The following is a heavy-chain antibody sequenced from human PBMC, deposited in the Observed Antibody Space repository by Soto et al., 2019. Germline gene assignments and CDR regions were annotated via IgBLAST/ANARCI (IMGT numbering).Heavy chain of an antibody. J-gene: IGHJ4*02. CDR3: AKDSAYGDYDSSGQSWYYFDY. CDR1: GFTFSSYA. Sequence: EVQLLESVGGLVQPGGSLRLSCAASGFTFSSYAMSWVRQAPGKGLEWVSAISGSGGSTYYADSVKGRFTISRDNSKNPLYLQMNSRRAEDTAVYYCAKDSAYGDYDSSGQSWYYFDYWGQGTLVTVSS. V-gene: IGHV3-23*01. CDR2: ISGSGGST. D-gene: IGHD4-17*01.